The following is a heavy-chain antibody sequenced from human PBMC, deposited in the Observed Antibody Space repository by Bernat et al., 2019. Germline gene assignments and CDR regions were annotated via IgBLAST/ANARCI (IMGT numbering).Heavy chain of an antibody. Sequence: LQLQESGPGLVKPSETLSLTCTVSGGSISSSYYWGWIRQPPGKGLGWVSSISSSSAYIYYADSVKGRLTISRDNAKNSLYLQMNSLRAEDTAVYYCARESQDIGVVIAAVDPWGQGTMVTVSS. V-gene: IGHV3-21*01. CDR3: ARESQDIGVVIAAVDP. CDR2: ISSSSAYI. CDR1: GGSISSSYY. J-gene: IGHJ3*01. D-gene: IGHD2-15*01.